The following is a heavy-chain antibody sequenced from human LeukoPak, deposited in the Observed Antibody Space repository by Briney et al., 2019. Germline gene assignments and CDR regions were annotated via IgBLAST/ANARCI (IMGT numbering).Heavy chain of an antibody. CDR3: ARDHGYYDSYGYRNYFDY. CDR1: GGSFSGYY. CDR2: INHSGST. Sequence: SETLSLTCAVYGGSFSGYYWSWIRQPPGKGLEWIGEINHSGSTNYNPSLKSRVTISVDTSKNQFSLKLSSVTAADTAVYYCARDHGYYDSYGYRNYFDYWGQGILVTVSS. V-gene: IGHV4-34*01. D-gene: IGHD3-22*01. J-gene: IGHJ4*02.